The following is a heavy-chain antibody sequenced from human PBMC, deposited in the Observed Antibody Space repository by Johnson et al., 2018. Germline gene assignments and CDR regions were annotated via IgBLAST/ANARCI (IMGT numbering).Heavy chain of an antibody. D-gene: IGHD3-16*01. J-gene: IGHJ3*02. CDR2: ISSSSSYI. Sequence: VQLVQSGGGLVKPGGSLRLSCAASGFTFSSYSMNWVRQAPGKGLEWVSSISSSSSYIYYADSVKGRFTISRDNAKNSLYLQMNSLRAEDTAVYYCAMEGAGSQAVDSWGQGTMVTVSS. V-gene: IGHV3-21*01. CDR1: GFTFSSYS. CDR3: AMEGAGSQAVDS.